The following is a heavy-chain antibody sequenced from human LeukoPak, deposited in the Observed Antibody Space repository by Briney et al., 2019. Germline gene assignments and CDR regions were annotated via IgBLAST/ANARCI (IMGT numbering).Heavy chain of an antibody. CDR1: GFTFSSYS. J-gene: IGHJ4*02. Sequence: GGSLRLSCAASGFTFSSYSVNWVRQAPGKGLDWVSYISSSGRTAYYADSVKGRFTISRDNAENSLYLQMDSLRAEDTAVYYCVRDSYSDSSGYWGYFDYWGQGILVTVSS. V-gene: IGHV3-48*04. D-gene: IGHD3-22*01. CDR2: ISSSGRTA. CDR3: VRDSYSDSSGYWGYFDY.